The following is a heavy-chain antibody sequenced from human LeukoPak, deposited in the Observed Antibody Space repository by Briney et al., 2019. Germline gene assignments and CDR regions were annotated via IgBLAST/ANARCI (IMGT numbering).Heavy chain of an antibody. CDR1: GGSFSNYY. V-gene: IGHV4-4*07. CDR3: ARQPPQYYGMDV. D-gene: IGHD1-14*01. J-gene: IGHJ6*02. Sequence: SETLSLTRTVSGGSFSNYYWSWIRQPAGKGLEWIGRIYTSGSTNYNPSAKSRVTMSVDTSNNQFSLKLTSVTAADTAVYYCARQPPQYYGMDVWGQGTTVTVSS. CDR2: IYTSGST.